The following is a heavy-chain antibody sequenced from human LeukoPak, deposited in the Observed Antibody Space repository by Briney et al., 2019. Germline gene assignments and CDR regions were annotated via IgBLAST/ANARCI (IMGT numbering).Heavy chain of an antibody. CDR3: ARALGVRYNWFDP. CDR1: GFTCSSYW. Sequence: GGSLRISCEGSGFTCSSYWMSWVRQAPGKGLEWVANIKQDGSEKYYVDSVKGRFTISRDNAKNSLYLQMNSLRAEDTAVYYCARALGVRYNWFDPWGQGTLVTVSS. D-gene: IGHD1-14*01. J-gene: IGHJ5*02. V-gene: IGHV3-7*01. CDR2: IKQDGSEK.